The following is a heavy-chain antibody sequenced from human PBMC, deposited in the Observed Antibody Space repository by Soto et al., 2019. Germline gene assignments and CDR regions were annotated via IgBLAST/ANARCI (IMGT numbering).Heavy chain of an antibody. V-gene: IGHV1-3*01. D-gene: IGHD4-17*01. J-gene: IGHJ5*02. CDR3: ARNYGERYNWFDP. Sequence: ASVKVSCKASGYTFTSYAMHWVRQAPGQRLEWMGWINAGNGNTKYSQKFQGRVTITRDTSASTAYMELSSLRSEDTAVYYCARNYGERYNWFDPWGQGTLVTVSS. CDR1: GYTFTSYA. CDR2: INAGNGNT.